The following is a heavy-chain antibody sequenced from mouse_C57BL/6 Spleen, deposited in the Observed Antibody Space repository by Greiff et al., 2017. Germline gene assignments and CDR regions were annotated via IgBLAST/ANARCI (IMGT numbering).Heavy chain of an antibody. CDR3: AREYYGSSLYWYFDV. D-gene: IGHD1-1*01. Sequence: EVQGVESGGGLVKPGGSLKLSCAASGFTFSSYAMSWVRQTPEKRLEWVATISDGGSYTYYPDNVKGRFTISRDNAKNNLYLQMSHLKSEDTAMYYCAREYYGSSLYWYFDVWGTGTTVTVSS. CDR1: GFTFSSYA. V-gene: IGHV5-4*01. CDR2: ISDGGSYT. J-gene: IGHJ1*03.